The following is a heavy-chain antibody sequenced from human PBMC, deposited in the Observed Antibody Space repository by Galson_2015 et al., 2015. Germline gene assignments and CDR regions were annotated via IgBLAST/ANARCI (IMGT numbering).Heavy chain of an antibody. D-gene: IGHD2-15*01. Sequence: QSGAEVKKSGESLQISCKASGYSFTTFWIGWVRLMPGKGLEWMAVIYPGDSDFRYNPSFQGQVTISADKSTSTAYLQWSSLQASDTAIYYCARREYCTGGTCLFFDYWGQGTLITVSS. V-gene: IGHV5-51*01. CDR3: ARREYCTGGTCLFFDY. CDR1: GYSFTTFW. CDR2: IYPGDSDF. J-gene: IGHJ4*02.